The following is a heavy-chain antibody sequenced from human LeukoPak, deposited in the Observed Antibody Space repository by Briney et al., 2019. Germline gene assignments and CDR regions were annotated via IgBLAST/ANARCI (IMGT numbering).Heavy chain of an antibody. D-gene: IGHD3-10*01. Sequence: ASVKVSCKASGYTFSSYALNWVRQAPGQGLQWMGWINTNTGNPTYAQDFTGRFVFSLDTSVSTAYLQISSLKPEDTAVYYCASPLPPLRGGVFIVWGQGTPVTVSS. J-gene: IGHJ4*02. CDR3: ASPLPPLRGGVFIV. CDR2: INTNTGNP. V-gene: IGHV7-4-1*02. CDR1: GYTFSSYA.